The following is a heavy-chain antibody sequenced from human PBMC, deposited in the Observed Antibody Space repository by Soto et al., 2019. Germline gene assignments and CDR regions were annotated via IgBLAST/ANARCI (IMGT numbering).Heavy chain of an antibody. CDR3: ATAGDSGYDGGAFDI. V-gene: IGHV3-66*01. Sequence: GGSLRLSCEASDFRVSGTYLTWVRQAPGKGLEWVSLIQSGGSTYYADFVKGRFTVSRDTPKNRIYLQLNYVTADDTAVYYCATAGDSGYDGGAFDIWGPGTMVTVSS. D-gene: IGHD5-12*01. J-gene: IGHJ3*02. CDR2: IQSGGST. CDR1: DFRVSGTY.